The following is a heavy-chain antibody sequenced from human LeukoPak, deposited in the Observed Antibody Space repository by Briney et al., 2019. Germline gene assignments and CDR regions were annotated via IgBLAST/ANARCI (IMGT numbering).Heavy chain of an antibody. CDR2: IYTSGST. CDR3: ARDIVGGFGELFGYYYYYMDV. Sequence: SETLSLTCTVSGGSISSYYWSWIRQPAGKGLEWIGRIYTSGSTNYNPSLKSRVTMSVDTSKNQFSLKLSSVTAADTAVYYCARDIVGGFGELFGYYYYYMDVWGKGTTVTISS. V-gene: IGHV4-4*07. CDR1: GGSISSYY. D-gene: IGHD3-10*01. J-gene: IGHJ6*03.